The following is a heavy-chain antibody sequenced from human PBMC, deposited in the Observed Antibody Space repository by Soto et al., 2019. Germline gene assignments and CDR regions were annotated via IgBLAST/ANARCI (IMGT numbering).Heavy chain of an antibody. CDR2: IYWDDDK. V-gene: IGHV2-5*02. J-gene: IGHJ4*02. Sequence: QITLKESGPTRVKPTQTLTLTCTFSGFSLTTSGVGVGWIRQTPGKALEWLAVIYWDDDKRYSPSLKSRLTIRKXXSXNXXVLTMAYMDPVDTATYFCAHRGYMYGNWDQGYFDSWGQGTLVTVSS. CDR1: GFSLTTSGVG. D-gene: IGHD5-18*01. CDR3: AHRGYMYGNWDQGYFDS.